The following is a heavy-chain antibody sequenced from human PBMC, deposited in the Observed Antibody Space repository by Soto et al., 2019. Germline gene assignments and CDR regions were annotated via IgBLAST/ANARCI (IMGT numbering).Heavy chain of an antibody. V-gene: IGHV3-21*01. J-gene: IGHJ6*02. Sequence: EVQLVESGGGLVKPGGSLRLSCAASGFTFSSYSMNWVRQAPGKGLEWVSSISSSSSYIYYADSVKGRFTISRDNAKNSLYLQMNSLRAEDTAVYYCAVRGVLWSGTPYVWGQGTTVTVSS. CDR1: GFTFSSYS. CDR3: AVRGVLWSGTPYV. D-gene: IGHD3-10*01. CDR2: ISSSSSYI.